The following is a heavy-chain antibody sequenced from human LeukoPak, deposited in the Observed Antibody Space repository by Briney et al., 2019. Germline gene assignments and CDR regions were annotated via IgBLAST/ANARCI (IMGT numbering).Heavy chain of an antibody. CDR3: AKGGSPSHNWFNS. Sequence: GGSLRLSCAASGFTFSDYGMHWVRQAPGKGLEGVAFIRNDGSYEYYPDSVKGRFTISRDNFRNALFLQMNSLRAEDTAVYYCAKGGSPSHNWFNSWGQGTLVTVSS. V-gene: IGHV3-30*02. CDR2: IRNDGSYE. D-gene: IGHD2-15*01. J-gene: IGHJ5*01. CDR1: GFTFSDYG.